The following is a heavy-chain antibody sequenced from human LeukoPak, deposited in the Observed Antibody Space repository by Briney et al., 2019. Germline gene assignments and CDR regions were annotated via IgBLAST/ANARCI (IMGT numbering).Heavy chain of an antibody. Sequence: GGSLRLSCAASGFTFSDYSMNWIRQAPGKGLEWISYIGIDSGNTNYADSVKGRFTISGDKAKNSLFLQMNSLRVEDTAVYYCARDYKYAFDNWGQGTLVTVSS. CDR1: GFTFSDYS. V-gene: IGHV3-11*06. CDR2: IGIDSGNT. D-gene: IGHD5-24*01. CDR3: ARDYKYAFDN. J-gene: IGHJ4*02.